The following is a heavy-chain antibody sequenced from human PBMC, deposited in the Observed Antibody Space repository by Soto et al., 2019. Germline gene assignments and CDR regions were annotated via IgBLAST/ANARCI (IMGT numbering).Heavy chain of an antibody. Sequence: GGSLRLSCAASGFTFSSYSMNWVRQAPGKGLEWVSYISSSSTIYYADSVKGRFTISRDNAKNSLYLQMNSLRDEDTAVYYCARGARETFIDYWGQGTLVTVSS. D-gene: IGHD3-16*01. CDR3: ARGARETFIDY. CDR1: GFTFSSYS. J-gene: IGHJ4*02. CDR2: ISSSSTI. V-gene: IGHV3-48*02.